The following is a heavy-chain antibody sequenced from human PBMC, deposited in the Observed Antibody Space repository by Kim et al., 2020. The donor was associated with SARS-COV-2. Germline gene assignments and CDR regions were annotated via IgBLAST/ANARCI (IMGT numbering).Heavy chain of an antibody. D-gene: IGHD1-26*01. V-gene: IGHV4-39*07. CDR2: VYYSGNT. CDR3: ARIIVTPLTSGDYNYFYAMDV. J-gene: IGHJ6*02. CDR1: SGSISGTYYY. Sequence: SETLSLTCAVSSGSISGTYYYWAWIRQPPGKGLEWIGTVYYSGNTYYNPSLQSRVTISLDSSKNQFSLNVRSVAAADTAVYYCARIIVTPLTSGDYNYFYAMDVWGQGTTVTVSS.